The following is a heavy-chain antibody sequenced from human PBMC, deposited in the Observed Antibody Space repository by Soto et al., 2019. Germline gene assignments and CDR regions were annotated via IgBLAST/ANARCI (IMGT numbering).Heavy chain of an antibody. J-gene: IGHJ3*01. Sequence: GGPLRLSCAASGFTFTTYAMTWVRQAPGKGLEWVAVISNDGSNKYHVESVKGRFTISRDNSKSTLYLQMNSLRGEDTAVYYCAKLRSSSWTQYAFDVWGHGTVVTVSS. D-gene: IGHD6-13*01. CDR1: GFTFTTYA. CDR3: AKLRSSSWTQYAFDV. CDR2: ISNDGSNK. V-gene: IGHV3-30*18.